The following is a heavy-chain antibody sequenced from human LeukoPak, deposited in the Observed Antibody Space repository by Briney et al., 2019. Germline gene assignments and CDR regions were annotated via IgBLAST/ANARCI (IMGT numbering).Heavy chain of an antibody. CDR2: IYYSGST. Sequence: PSETLSLTCTVSGGSISSYYWSWIRQPPGKGLEWIGYIYYSGSTNYNPSLKSRVTISVDTSKNQFSLKLSSVTAADTAVYYCARDAPYWPPKQGAFDIWGQGTMVTVSS. J-gene: IGHJ3*02. D-gene: IGHD2-15*01. CDR3: ARDAPYWPPKQGAFDI. CDR1: GGSISSYY. V-gene: IGHV4-59*01.